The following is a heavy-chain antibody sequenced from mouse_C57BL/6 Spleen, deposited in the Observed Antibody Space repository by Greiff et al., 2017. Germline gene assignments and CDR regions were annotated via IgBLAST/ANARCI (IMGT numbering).Heavy chain of an antibody. CDR2: IHPNSGST. Sequence: QVQLQQPGAELVKPGASVKLSCKASGYTFTSYWMHWVKQRPGQGLEWIGMIHPNSGSTNYNEKFKSKATLTVDKSSSTAYMQLSSLTSEDSAVYYCARGVVAPYYYAMDYWGQGTSVTVSS. D-gene: IGHD1-1*01. CDR1: GYTFTSYW. V-gene: IGHV1-64*01. J-gene: IGHJ4*01. CDR3: ARGVVAPYYYAMDY.